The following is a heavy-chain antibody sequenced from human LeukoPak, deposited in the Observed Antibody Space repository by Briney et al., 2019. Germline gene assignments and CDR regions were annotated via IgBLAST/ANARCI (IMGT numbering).Heavy chain of an antibody. CDR2: IYHSGST. CDR1: GGSISSSNW. Sequence: SETLSLTCAVSGGSISSSNWWSWVRQPPGKGLEWIGEIYHSGSTNYNPSLKSRVTISVDKSKNQFSLKLSSVTAADTAVYYCARGKLRYFDWSHDAFDIWGQGTMVTVSS. D-gene: IGHD3-9*01. CDR3: ARGKLRYFDWSHDAFDI. V-gene: IGHV4-4*02. J-gene: IGHJ3*02.